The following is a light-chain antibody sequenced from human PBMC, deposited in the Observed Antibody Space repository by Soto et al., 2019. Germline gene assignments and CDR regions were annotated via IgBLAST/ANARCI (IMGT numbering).Light chain of an antibody. CDR2: AAS. CDR3: QQRYDTPLT. CDR1: QTISRN. J-gene: IGKJ4*01. V-gene: IGKV1-39*01. Sequence: DIQMTQSPVSLSASVGDRVTITCRASQTISRNLNWYQQKPGKAPKLLIFAASSLQSGVPLRFSGSGSGTDFTLTISSLQHEDFATYYCQQRYDTPLTLGGWTKVDTK.